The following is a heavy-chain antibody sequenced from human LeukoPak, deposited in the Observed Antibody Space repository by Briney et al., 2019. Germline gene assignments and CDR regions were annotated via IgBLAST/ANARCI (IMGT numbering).Heavy chain of an antibody. V-gene: IGHV3-23*01. CDR1: GLTFTYYA. D-gene: IGHD3-22*01. J-gene: IGHJ4*02. CDR3: ATGGNSFGYFGY. CDR2: ISGRGDST. Sequence: PGGSLRLSCAVSGLTFTYYALTWVRQAPGKGLEWVSTISGRGDSTFYADSVQGRFTISRDNSNNTMYLQMNSPGADDTAFYYCATGGNSFGYFGYWAQGTLVTVSS.